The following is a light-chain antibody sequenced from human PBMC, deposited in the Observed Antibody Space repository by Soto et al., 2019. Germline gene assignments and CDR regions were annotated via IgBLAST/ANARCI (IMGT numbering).Light chain of an antibody. CDR3: EPDYRYHRT. Sequence: AIRMIHSPFSLSASKGDRVTITCRGSQGFSSYLAWYQQKPGKAPKRLSSAESTLQSWVTSTVSGSGSGTDFNFIISCRQYQDLGPYSCEPDYRYHRTFGQGTKGDIK. V-gene: IGKV1-8*01. J-gene: IGKJ1*01. CDR2: AES. CDR1: QGFSSY.